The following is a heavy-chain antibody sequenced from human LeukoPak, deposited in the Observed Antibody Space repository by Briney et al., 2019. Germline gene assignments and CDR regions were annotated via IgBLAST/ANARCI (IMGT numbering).Heavy chain of an antibody. D-gene: IGHD6-6*01. CDR3: ARQRIAARAFDS. V-gene: IGHV5-51*01. CDR2: IYPGDSDT. Sequence: GESLKISCKASGNSFTNNWIAWVRQMPGKGLEWMGIIYPGDSDTRYSPSFQGQVTISVDKSISTAYLQWSSLKASDTAMYYCARQRIAARAFDSWGQGTMVTVSS. CDR1: GNSFTNNW. J-gene: IGHJ3*02.